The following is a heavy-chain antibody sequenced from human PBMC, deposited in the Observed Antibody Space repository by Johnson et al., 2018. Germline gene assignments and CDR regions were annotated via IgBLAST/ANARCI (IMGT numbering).Heavy chain of an antibody. V-gene: IGHV4-59*01. CDR1: GGSISSYY. J-gene: IGHJ6*03. CDR2: ISYSGST. D-gene: IGHD3-22*01. Sequence: QVQLQESGPGLVKPSETLSLTCTVSGGSISSYYWSWIRQPPGKGLEWIGYISYSGSTNYNPSLKSRVTISVDTSKNQFSLKLSSVTAADAAMYYCARASRYYDSSGYIYYYYMDVWGKGTTVTVSS. CDR3: ARASRYYDSSGYIYYYYMDV.